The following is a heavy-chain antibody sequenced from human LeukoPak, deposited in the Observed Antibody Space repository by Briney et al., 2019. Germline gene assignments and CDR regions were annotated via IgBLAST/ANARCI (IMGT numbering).Heavy chain of an antibody. CDR1: GFTFSSYG. D-gene: IGHD4-17*01. J-gene: IGHJ4*02. Sequence: GRPLRLSCAASGFTFSSYGMHWVRQAPGKGLEWVAVIWYDGSNKYYADSEKGRFTISRDNSKNTLYLQMNSLRAEDTAVYYCARDRAVTTFVFDYWAREPWSPSPQ. CDR2: IWYDGSNK. CDR3: ARDRAVTTFVFDY. V-gene: IGHV3-33*01.